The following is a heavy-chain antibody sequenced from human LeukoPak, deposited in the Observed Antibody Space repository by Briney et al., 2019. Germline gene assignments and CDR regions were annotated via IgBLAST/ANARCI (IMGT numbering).Heavy chain of an antibody. CDR1: GGSISSSSYY. D-gene: IGHD5-18*01. J-gene: IGHJ5*02. CDR3: ARHVLPPLYGYGRGDNWFDP. CDR2: IYYSGST. Sequence: SETLSLTCTVSGGSISSSSYYWGWIRQPPGKGLEWIGSIYYSGSTYYSPSLKSRVTISVDTSKNQFSLKLSSVTAADTAVYYCARHVLPPLYGYGRGDNWFDPWGQGTLVTVSS. V-gene: IGHV4-39*01.